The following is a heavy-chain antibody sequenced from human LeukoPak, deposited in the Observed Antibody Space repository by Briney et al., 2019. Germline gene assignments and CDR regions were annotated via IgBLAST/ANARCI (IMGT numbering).Heavy chain of an antibody. Sequence: SETLSLTCIVSGGSISSYYWSWIRQPPGKGLEWIGYIYYSGSTNYNPSLKSRVTISVDTSKNQFSLKLSSVTAADTAVYYCARVKGELWFGELSFAFDIWGQGTMVTVSS. CDR3: ARVKGELWFGELSFAFDI. CDR2: IYYSGST. J-gene: IGHJ3*02. CDR1: GGSISSYY. V-gene: IGHV4-59*01. D-gene: IGHD3-10*01.